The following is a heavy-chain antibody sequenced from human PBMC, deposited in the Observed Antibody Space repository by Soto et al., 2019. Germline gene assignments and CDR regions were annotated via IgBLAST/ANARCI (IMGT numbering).Heavy chain of an antibody. V-gene: IGHV4-4*02. CDR1: GGSISSTNW. CDR3: ARDGAAALFRPPLTF. CDR2: IYHSGST. J-gene: IGHJ4*02. D-gene: IGHD6-13*01. Sequence: QVQLQESDPGLVRPSGTLSLTCAVSGGSISSTNWWSWVRQPPGKGLEWIGEIYHSGSTNHNPSLKSRVTMSVDESKNQFSLRLSSVTAADTAVYYCARDGAAALFRPPLTFWGQGTLVTVSS.